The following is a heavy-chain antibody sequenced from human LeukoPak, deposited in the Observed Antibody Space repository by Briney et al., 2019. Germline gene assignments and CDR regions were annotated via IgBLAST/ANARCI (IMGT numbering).Heavy chain of an antibody. V-gene: IGHV3-64D*06. D-gene: IGHD6-13*01. Sequence: GGSLRLSCSASGFSFSSYAIHWVRQAPGKGLEYVSAISSNGGSTDYAESVKGRLTISRDNSKNTLYLQMSSLRAEDTAVYYCATMGSGSSSWYFYYWGQGTLVTVSS. CDR2: ISSNGGST. CDR1: GFSFSSYA. J-gene: IGHJ4*02. CDR3: ATMGSGSSSWYFYY.